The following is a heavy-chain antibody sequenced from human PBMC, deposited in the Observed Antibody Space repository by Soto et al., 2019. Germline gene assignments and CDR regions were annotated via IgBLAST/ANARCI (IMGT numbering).Heavy chain of an antibody. Sequence: SVKVSCKASGGTFSSYAISWVRQAPGQGLEWMGGIIPIFGTANYAQKFQGRVTITADKSTSTAYMELSSLRSEDTAVYYCARDARGYSYGWAAFDICGQGTMLTVSS. D-gene: IGHD5-18*01. CDR1: GGTFSSYA. V-gene: IGHV1-69*06. J-gene: IGHJ3*02. CDR2: IIPIFGTA. CDR3: ARDARGYSYGWAAFDI.